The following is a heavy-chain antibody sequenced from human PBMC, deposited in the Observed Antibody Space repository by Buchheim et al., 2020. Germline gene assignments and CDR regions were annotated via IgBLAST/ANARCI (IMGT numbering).Heavy chain of an antibody. CDR2: ISGGGDYT. CDR3: TKKLLSGSYPFDN. V-gene: IGHV3-23*01. J-gene: IGHJ4*02. Sequence: EVQLLESGGGLVQPGGSLRLSCAASGLTFSSSAMNWVRQAPGKGLEWVSSISGGGDYTYYADSVMGRFTISRDNSESTLFLQMNSLRAEDTADYYCTKKLLSGSYPFDNWGQGTL. CDR1: GLTFSSSA. D-gene: IGHD3-22*01.